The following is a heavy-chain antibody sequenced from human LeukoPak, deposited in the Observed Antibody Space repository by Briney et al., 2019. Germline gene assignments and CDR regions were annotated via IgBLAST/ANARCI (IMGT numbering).Heavy chain of an antibody. J-gene: IGHJ4*02. CDR1: GGSISSSSYY. CDR2: IYTSGST. D-gene: IGHD3-22*01. Sequence: SETLSLTCTVSGGSISSSSYYWGWIRQPPGKGLEWIGRIYTSGSTNYNPSLKSRVTISVDTSKNQFSLKLSSVTAADTAVYYCARVTTGGYYNCWGQGTLVTVSS. V-gene: IGHV4-61*02. CDR3: ARVTTGGYYNC.